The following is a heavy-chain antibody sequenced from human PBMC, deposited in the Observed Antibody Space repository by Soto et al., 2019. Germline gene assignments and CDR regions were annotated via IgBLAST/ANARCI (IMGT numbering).Heavy chain of an antibody. D-gene: IGHD3-9*01. CDR1: GGSISSSSYY. CDR3: ARYFALGAFDI. V-gene: IGHV4-39*01. Sequence: QLQLQESGPGLVKPSETLSLTCTVSGGSISSSSYYWGWIRQPPGKGLEWIGSIYYSGSTYYNPSRQTRVPISGDTAKNQFSLTLSSVTAADTAVYYCARYFALGAFDIWGQGTMVTVSS. J-gene: IGHJ3*02. CDR2: IYYSGST.